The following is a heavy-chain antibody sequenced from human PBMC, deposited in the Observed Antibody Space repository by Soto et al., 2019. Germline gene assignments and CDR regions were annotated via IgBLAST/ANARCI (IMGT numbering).Heavy chain of an antibody. D-gene: IGHD3-22*01. CDR3: ARQGAYSHDSSGYEFDY. CDR2: IYYSGST. V-gene: IGHV4-39*01. CDR1: GGSISSSSYF. Sequence: QLQLQESGPGLVKSSETLSLTCTVSGGSISSSSYFWGWIRQPPGKGLEWIGSIYYSGSTYYNPSLKSRVTMSVDTSKKQFSLKLSSVTAADTAVYYCARQGAYSHDSSGYEFDYWGQGTLVTVSS. J-gene: IGHJ4*02.